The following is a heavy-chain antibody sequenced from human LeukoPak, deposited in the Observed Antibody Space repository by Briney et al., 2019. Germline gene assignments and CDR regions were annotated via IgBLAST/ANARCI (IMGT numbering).Heavy chain of an antibody. D-gene: IGHD3-22*01. J-gene: IGHJ5*02. V-gene: IGHV1-69*13. CDR2: IIPIFGTA. CDR1: GGTFSSYA. Sequence: ASVKVSCKASGGTFSSYAISWVRQAPGQGLEWMGGIIPIFGTANYAQKFQGRVTITADESTSTAYMELSSLRSEDTAVYYCAKCITMSPKDPNWFDPWGQGTLVTVSS. CDR3: AKCITMSPKDPNWFDP.